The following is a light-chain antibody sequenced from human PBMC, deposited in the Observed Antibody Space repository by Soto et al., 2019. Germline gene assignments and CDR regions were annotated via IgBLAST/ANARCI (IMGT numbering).Light chain of an antibody. V-gene: IGLV2-8*01. Sequence: QSALTQPPSASGSPGQSVTISCTGTSSDVGGYNYVSWYQQHPGKAPKLMISEVSKRPSGAPDRFSGSKSGNTASLTVSGLQAEDEADYYCNSFAGNNNLVFGGGTKLTVL. CDR1: SSDVGGYNY. J-gene: IGLJ2*01. CDR3: NSFAGNNNLV. CDR2: EVS.